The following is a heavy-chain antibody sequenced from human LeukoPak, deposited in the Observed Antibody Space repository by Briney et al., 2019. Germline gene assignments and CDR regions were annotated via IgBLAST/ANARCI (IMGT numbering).Heavy chain of an antibody. D-gene: IGHD3/OR15-3a*01. Sequence: PGGSLRLPCAASGFTFSVYSMNWVRQVPGQGLEWVANIKQDGSEKFYVASVKGRFTISRDNGKSSLYLQMNSLRAEDTALYYCATSYDMGWLIGYWGQGTLVTVSS. CDR3: ATSYDMGWLIGY. J-gene: IGHJ4*02. V-gene: IGHV3-7*03. CDR1: GFTFSVYS. CDR2: IKQDGSEK.